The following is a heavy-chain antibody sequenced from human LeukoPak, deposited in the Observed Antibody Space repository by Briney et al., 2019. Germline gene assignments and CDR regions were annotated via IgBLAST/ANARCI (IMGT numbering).Heavy chain of an antibody. V-gene: IGHV3-30*18. CDR2: ISYDGSNK. CDR3: AKGRYSSSSAFDC. D-gene: IGHD6-6*01. Sequence: GGSLRLSCAASGFTFSSYGMHWVRQAPGKGLEWVPVISYDGSNKYYADSVKGRFTISRDNSKNTLYLQMNSLRAEDTAVYYCAKGRYSSSSAFDCWGQGTLVTVSS. CDR1: GFTFSSYG. J-gene: IGHJ4*02.